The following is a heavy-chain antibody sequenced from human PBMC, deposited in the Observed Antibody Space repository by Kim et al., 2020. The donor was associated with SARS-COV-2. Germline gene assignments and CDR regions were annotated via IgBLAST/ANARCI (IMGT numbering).Heavy chain of an antibody. Sequence: GESLKISCKTSGYTFASYWIGWVRQMPGKGLEWMGIINPDDSETKYSPSFQGQVTISADRSITTAYLQWSNLTASDTAMYYCARHRTSPNYFDGSGGPNYWGQGTLVSVSS. V-gene: IGHV5-51*01. CDR2: INPDDSET. CDR3: ARHRTSPNYFDGSGGPNY. D-gene: IGHD3-22*01. J-gene: IGHJ4*02. CDR1: GYTFASYW.